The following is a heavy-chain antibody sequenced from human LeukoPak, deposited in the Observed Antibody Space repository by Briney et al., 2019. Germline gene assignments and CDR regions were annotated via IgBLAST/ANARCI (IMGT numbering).Heavy chain of an antibody. CDR3: ARGTDDWFEPPPNDY. CDR1: GGSISSSSYY. CDR2: IYYSGST. Sequence: SETLSLTCTVSGGSISSSSYYWGWIRQPPGKGLEWIGSIYYSGSTYYNPSLKSRVTISVDTSKNQFSLKLSSVTAADTAVYYCARGTDDWFEPPPNDYWGQGTLVTVSS. V-gene: IGHV4-39*07. D-gene: IGHD3-9*01. J-gene: IGHJ4*02.